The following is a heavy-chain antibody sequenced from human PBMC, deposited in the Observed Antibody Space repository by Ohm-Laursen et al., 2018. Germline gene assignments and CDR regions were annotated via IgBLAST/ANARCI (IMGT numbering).Heavy chain of an antibody. J-gene: IGHJ6*02. CDR2: ISSSGSTI. CDR3: AREGGYDSPGNYYGMDV. Sequence: SLRLSCAASGFTFSSYDMRWVRQAPGKGLEWVSYISSSGSTIHYADSMKGRFTISRDNAKNSLYLQMTSLTAEDTAVYYCAREGGYDSPGNYYGMDVWGQGTTVTVSS. D-gene: IGHD5-12*01. V-gene: IGHV3-48*03. CDR1: GFTFSSYD.